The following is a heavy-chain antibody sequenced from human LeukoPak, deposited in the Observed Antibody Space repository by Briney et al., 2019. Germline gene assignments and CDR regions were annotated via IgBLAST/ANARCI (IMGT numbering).Heavy chain of an antibody. CDR3: ARLTVTAGGWNFDP. Sequence: PSETLSLTCTVSGGSISSGGYYWSWIRQHPGKGLEWIGYIYYSGSTYYNPSLKSRVTMSVDTSKNQFSLKLSSLTAADTAVYYCARLTVTAGGWNFDPWGQGTLVTVSS. J-gene: IGHJ5*02. V-gene: IGHV4-31*03. CDR2: IYYSGST. CDR1: GGSISSGGYY. D-gene: IGHD4-11*01.